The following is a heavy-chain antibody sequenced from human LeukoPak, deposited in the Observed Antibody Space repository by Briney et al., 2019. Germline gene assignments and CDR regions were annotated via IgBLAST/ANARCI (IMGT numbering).Heavy chain of an antibody. Sequence: SQTLSPTCTVSSGSISSYYWSWIRQPPGKGLEWVGSIHYSGSTKHNPSLKSRVSISVATSTNQLSLKLSSVTAADTAVYYCARGAGAGYNLQPFDYWGQGTLVTVSS. V-gene: IGHV4-59*08. CDR1: SGSISSYY. D-gene: IGHD5-24*01. CDR2: IHYSGST. J-gene: IGHJ4*02. CDR3: ARGAGAGYNLQPFDY.